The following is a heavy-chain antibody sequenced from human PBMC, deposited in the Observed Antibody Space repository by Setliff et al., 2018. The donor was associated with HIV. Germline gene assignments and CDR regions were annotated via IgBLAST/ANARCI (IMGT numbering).Heavy chain of an antibody. CDR1: GGSFNNYA. D-gene: IGHD3-22*01. V-gene: IGHV1-69*13. CDR3: ARDAPPGAYYYDSAASVWRAFDI. Sequence: ASVKVSCKASGGSFNNYAISWVRQARGQGLEWMGGIIPVFGTANYAQKFQGRLTITADESSGTSYMELSSLNFDDTAVYYCARDAPPGAYYYDSAASVWRAFDIWGQGTLVTVSS. CDR2: IIPVFGTA. J-gene: IGHJ3*02.